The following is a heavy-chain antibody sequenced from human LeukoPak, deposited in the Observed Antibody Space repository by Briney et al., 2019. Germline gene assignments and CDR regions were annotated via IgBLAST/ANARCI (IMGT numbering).Heavy chain of an antibody. J-gene: IGHJ4*02. V-gene: IGHV1-46*01. D-gene: IGHD3-16*02. CDR3: ARETLSGITFGGVIETGHFDY. CDR1: GYTSTSYY. CDR2: INPSGGST. Sequence: GASVKVSCKASGYTSTSYYMHWVRQAPAQGLEWMGVINPSGGSTSYAQKFHGRVTMTMDTSTSTVYMELSILRSEDTAVYYWARETLSGITFGGVIETGHFDYWGQGTLVTVSS.